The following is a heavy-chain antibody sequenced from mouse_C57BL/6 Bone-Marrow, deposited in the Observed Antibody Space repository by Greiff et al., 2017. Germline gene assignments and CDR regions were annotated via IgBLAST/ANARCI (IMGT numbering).Heavy chain of an antibody. D-gene: IGHD2-1*01. V-gene: IGHV10-1*01. J-gene: IGHJ4*01. CDR3: VRQRNYFYYAMDY. CDR1: GFSFNTYA. CDR2: IRSKSNNYAT. Sequence: DVMLVESGGGLVQPKGSLKLSCAASGFSFNTYAMNWVRQAPGKGLEWVARIRSKSNNYATYYADSVKDRFTISRDDSESMLYRQMNNLKTEDTAMYYCVRQRNYFYYAMDYWGQGTSVTVSS.